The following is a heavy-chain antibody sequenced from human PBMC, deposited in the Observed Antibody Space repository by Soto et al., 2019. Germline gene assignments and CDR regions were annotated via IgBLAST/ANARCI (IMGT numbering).Heavy chain of an antibody. D-gene: IGHD7-27*01. Sequence: PGGSLRLSCATSGFILSDCAMNWVRQATGKGLEWVSYISSSSSVIDYADSVKGRFTVSRDNARNSLYLQMNSLRAEDTAVYYCARDLSWGSNWYYYMDVWGKGTTVTVSS. CDR1: GFILSDCA. J-gene: IGHJ6*03. V-gene: IGHV3-48*01. CDR3: ARDLSWGSNWYYYMDV. CDR2: ISSSSSVI.